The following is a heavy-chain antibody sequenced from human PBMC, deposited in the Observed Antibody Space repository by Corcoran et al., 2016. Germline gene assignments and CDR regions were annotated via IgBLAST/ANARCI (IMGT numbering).Heavy chain of an antibody. J-gene: IGHJ6*02. Sequence: QMQLVESGGGVVQPGRCLRRSCAASGFNFNSYGMHWVRRAPGKGLERVTIRWYDGNKQYYADSGKGRFTISRDTSRNTVHLQMNSLRDEDTAGYFCAIEGALGGRSHAHYGMDVWVQGTADPVSS. V-gene: IGHV3-33*01. D-gene: IGHD3-10*01. CDR1: GFNFNSYG. CDR2: RWYDGNKQ. CDR3: AIEGALGGRSHAHYGMDV.